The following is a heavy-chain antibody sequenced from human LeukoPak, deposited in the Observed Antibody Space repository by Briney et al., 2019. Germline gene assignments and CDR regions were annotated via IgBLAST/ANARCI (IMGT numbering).Heavy chain of an antibody. CDR2: IYYSGTT. Sequence: SETLSLTCTVSGGPISSSSYYWGWIRQPPGKGLEWIGYIYYSGTTNYNPSLKSPVTISVDTSKNQFSLKLSSVTAADTAVYFCSRAVAGSVGWFDPWGQGALVTVSS. V-gene: IGHV4-61*05. J-gene: IGHJ5*02. CDR1: GGPISSSSYY. CDR3: SRAVAGSVGWFDP. D-gene: IGHD6-19*01.